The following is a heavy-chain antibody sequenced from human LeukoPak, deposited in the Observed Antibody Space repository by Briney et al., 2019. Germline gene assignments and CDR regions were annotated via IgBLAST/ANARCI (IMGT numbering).Heavy chain of an antibody. Sequence: PGGSLRLSCAASGFTFSSYGMHWVRQTPGKGLEWVAVIWSDGSNKYYADSMKGRFTNSRDNSKNTLYLQMNSLRAEDTAVYYCARGSGSFSGGFDYWGQGTLVTVSS. CDR1: GFTFSSYG. D-gene: IGHD1-26*01. J-gene: IGHJ4*02. V-gene: IGHV3-33*01. CDR2: IWSDGSNK. CDR3: ARGSGSFSGGFDY.